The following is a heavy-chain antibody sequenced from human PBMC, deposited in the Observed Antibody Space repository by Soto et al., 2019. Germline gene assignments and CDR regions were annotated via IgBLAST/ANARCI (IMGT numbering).Heavy chain of an antibody. CDR1: CDSVGNFY. J-gene: IGHJ2*01. D-gene: IGHD2-8*01. CDR2: LSTSGRT. V-gene: IGHV4-4*07. Sequence: PSETLSLTCTVSCDSVGNFYWSWIRKPAGKGLESIGRLSTSGRTNYSPSLQSRVTMSLDTSKNRFSLRLTSVSAADTAVYFCARGMGRYFDLWGRGTLVTSPQ. CDR3: ARGMGRYFDL.